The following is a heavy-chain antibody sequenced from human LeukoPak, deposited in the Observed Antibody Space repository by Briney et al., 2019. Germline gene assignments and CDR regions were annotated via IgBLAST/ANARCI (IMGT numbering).Heavy chain of an antibody. J-gene: IGHJ4*02. Sequence: SVKVSCKAFGYTFTCYYMHWVRQAPGQGLEWMGGIIPIFGRANYAQKFQGRVTITADKSTSTAYMELSSLRSEDTAVYYCARGNRNYYDSSGYWNFDYWGQGTLVTVSS. D-gene: IGHD3-22*01. V-gene: IGHV1-69*06. CDR3: ARGNRNYYDSSGYWNFDY. CDR2: IIPIFGRA. CDR1: GYTFTCYY.